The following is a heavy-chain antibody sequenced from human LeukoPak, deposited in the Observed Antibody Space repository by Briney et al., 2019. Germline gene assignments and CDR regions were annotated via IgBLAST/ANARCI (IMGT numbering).Heavy chain of an antibody. J-gene: IGHJ3*02. D-gene: IGHD2-2*01. CDR3: ARVNLPRGYCSSTSCYGAFDI. CDR2: INPSGGST. V-gene: IGHV1-46*01. Sequence: ASVTVSCKASGYTFTSYFMHWVRQAPGQGPEWMGIINPSGGSTSYAQKFQGRITMTRDTSTSTVYMELSSLRSEDTAVYYCARVNLPRGYCSSTSCYGAFDIWGQGTMVTVSS. CDR1: GYTFTSYF.